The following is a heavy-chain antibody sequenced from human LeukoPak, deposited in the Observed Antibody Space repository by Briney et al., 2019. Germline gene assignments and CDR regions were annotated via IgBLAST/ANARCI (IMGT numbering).Heavy chain of an antibody. CDR3: ARHGDSSGYRHHYYYYGMDV. D-gene: IGHD3-22*01. CDR1: GYGFTSYW. J-gene: IGHJ6*02. V-gene: IGHV5-51*01. Sequence: GEALQISFKGSGYGFTSYWMGWVRPMPGKGLGWRGIIYPGESDTRYSPSFQGQVTISADKSISTAYLQCSSLKASDTAMYYFARHGDSSGYRHHYYYYGMDVWGQGTTVTVSS. CDR2: IYPGESDT.